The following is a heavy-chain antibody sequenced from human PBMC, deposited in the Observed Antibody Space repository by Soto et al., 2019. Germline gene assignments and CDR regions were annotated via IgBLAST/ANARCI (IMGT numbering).Heavy chain of an antibody. CDR3: ARLQAPGYYYGMDV. J-gene: IGHJ6*02. D-gene: IGHD4-4*01. CDR1: GGSVRSGSYY. CDR2: IYYSGST. V-gene: IGHV4-61*01. Sequence: QVQLQESGPGLVKPSETLSLTCTVSGGSVRSGSYYWSWIRQPPGKGLEWIGYIYYSGSTTYNPSLKSRVSIAVDTSKEQFSLTLSFVTAADTAVYYCARLQAPGYYYGMDVWGQGTTVTVSS.